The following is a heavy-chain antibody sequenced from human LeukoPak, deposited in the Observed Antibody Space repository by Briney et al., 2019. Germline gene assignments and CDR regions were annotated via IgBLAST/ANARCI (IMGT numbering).Heavy chain of an antibody. CDR2: ISYDGSNK. CDR3: AKEFYDSSGYYYVDYYYGMDV. Sequence: PGRSLRLSCAASGFTFSSYGMHWVRQAPGKGLEWVAVISYDGSNKYYADSVKGRFTISRDNSKNTLYLQMNSLRAEDTAVYYCAKEFYDSSGYYYVDYYYGMDVWGQGTTVTVSS. D-gene: IGHD3-22*01. CDR1: GFTFSSYG. V-gene: IGHV3-30*18. J-gene: IGHJ6*02.